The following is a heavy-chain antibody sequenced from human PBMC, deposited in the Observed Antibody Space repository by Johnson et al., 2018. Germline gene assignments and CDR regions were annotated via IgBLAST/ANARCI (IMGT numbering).Heavy chain of an antibody. CDR1: VFTLSDYY. CDR3: AAWSGDSRDLGH. V-gene: IGHV3-11*01. D-gene: IGHD3-3*01. CDR2: SSRAGPI. J-gene: IGHJ1*01. Sequence: QVQLVQSGGALVEPGGSLRLSCAASVFTLSDYYLSWIRQAPGKGLDWVSYSSRAGPIYYGDSGSGRFTISRDNAKNSLYLQMNNRRAEDTAVYFRAAWSGDSRDLGHWGQGTRVSVSS.